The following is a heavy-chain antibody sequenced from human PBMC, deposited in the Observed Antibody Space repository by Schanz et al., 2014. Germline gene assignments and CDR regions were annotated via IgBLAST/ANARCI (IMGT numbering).Heavy chain of an antibody. CDR2: IWTNVVTK. V-gene: IGHV3-33*01. D-gene: IGHD4-17*01. Sequence: QAQLMESGGGVVQPGTSLILSCSVSGFSLNTYGIHWFRQPAGKGLEGVAVIWTNVVTKHYADSVRGRFTISTDRFQNTLHLRISSLRAEDTAVSYCALPRFYYGQVDYWGQGTLVTVSS. CDR3: ALPRFYYGQVDY. CDR1: GFSLNTYG. J-gene: IGHJ4*02.